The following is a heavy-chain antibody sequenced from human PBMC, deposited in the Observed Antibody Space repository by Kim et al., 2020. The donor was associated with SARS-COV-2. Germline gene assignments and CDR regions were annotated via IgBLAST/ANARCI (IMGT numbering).Heavy chain of an antibody. CDR3: ARSTGYFGWFDP. D-gene: IGHD3-9*01. V-gene: IGHV4-59*01. Sequence: NYHPSLKSRVTISVDTSKNQFSLKLSSVTAADTAVYYCARSTGYFGWFDPWGQGTLVTVSS. J-gene: IGHJ5*02.